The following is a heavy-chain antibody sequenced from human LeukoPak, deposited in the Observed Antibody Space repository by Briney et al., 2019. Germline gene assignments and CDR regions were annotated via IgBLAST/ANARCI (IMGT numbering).Heavy chain of an antibody. D-gene: IGHD3-10*01. CDR3: ARDHPARITMVRGVSLDY. CDR1: GYTFTSYG. V-gene: IGHV1-18*01. J-gene: IGHJ4*02. CDR2: ISAYNGNT. Sequence: ASVKVSCKASGYTFTSYGIGWVRQAPGQGLEWMGWISAYNGNTNYAQKLQGRVTMTTDTSTSTAYMELRSLRSDDTAVYYCARDHPARITMVRGVSLDYWGQGTLVTVSS.